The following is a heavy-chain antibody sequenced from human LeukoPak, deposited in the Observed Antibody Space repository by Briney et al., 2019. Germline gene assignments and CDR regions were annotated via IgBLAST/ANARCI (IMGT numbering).Heavy chain of an antibody. CDR1: GFTFSSYS. CDR2: ISSTSSTI. D-gene: IGHD7-27*01. Sequence: GGSLRLSCAASGFTFSSYSMNWVRQAPGKGLEWVSYISSTSSTIYYADSVKGRFTISRDNAKKSLYMQMNSLRAEDTALYYCARLTGDAFDIWGQGTMVTVSS. J-gene: IGHJ3*02. CDR3: ARLTGDAFDI. V-gene: IGHV3-48*01.